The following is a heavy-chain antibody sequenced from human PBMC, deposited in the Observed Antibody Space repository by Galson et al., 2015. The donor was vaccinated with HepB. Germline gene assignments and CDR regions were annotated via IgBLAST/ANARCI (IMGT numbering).Heavy chain of an antibody. D-gene: IGHD2/OR15-2a*01. CDR3: AHRSVLLNFDY. V-gene: IGHV2-5*02. CDR2: IYWDDDK. CDR1: GFTLSTSGVG. J-gene: IGHJ4*02. Sequence: PALVKPTQTLTLTCTFSGFTLSTSGVGVGWIRQPPGKALEWLALIYWDDDKRYSPSLKSRLTITKDTSKNQVVLTMTNMDPVDTATYYCAHRSVLLNFDYWGQGTLVTVSS.